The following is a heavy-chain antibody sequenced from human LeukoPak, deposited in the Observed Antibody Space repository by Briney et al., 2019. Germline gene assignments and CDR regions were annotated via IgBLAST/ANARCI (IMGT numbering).Heavy chain of an antibody. D-gene: IGHD2-2*01. Sequence: PSETLSLTRAVYGGSFSGYYWSWIRQPPGKGLEWIGEINHSGKTNYNPSLMRRVTISVDTSKNQFSLKLSSVTAADTAVYYCARHVFVVVPAGMNYYYMDVWGKGTTVTVSS. CDR2: INHSGKT. V-gene: IGHV4-34*01. CDR3: ARHVFVVVPAGMNYYYMDV. J-gene: IGHJ6*03. CDR1: GGSFSGYY.